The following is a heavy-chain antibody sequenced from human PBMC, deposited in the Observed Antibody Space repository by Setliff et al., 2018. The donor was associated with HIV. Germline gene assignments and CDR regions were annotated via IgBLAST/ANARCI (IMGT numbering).Heavy chain of an antibody. V-gene: IGHV4-34*01. CDR3: ATLKMATIYRDFDY. CDR2: INHRGST. J-gene: IGHJ4*02. Sequence: SETLSLTCAVYGGSFSGYYWSWIRQPPGKGLEWIGEINHRGSTNCNPSLKSRVSISVDTSKNQFSLKLSSVTAADTAVYYCATLKMATIYRDFDYWGQGTLDTVSS. D-gene: IGHD5-12*01. CDR1: GGSFSGYY.